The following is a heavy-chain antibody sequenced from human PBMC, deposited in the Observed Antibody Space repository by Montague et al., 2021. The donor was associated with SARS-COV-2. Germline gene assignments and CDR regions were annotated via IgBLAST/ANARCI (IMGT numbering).Heavy chain of an antibody. V-gene: IGHV4-39*07. J-gene: IGHJ6*02. D-gene: IGHD6-13*01. CDR3: ARVGRQQLVRLSGMDV. CDR2: IYYSGGT. Sequence: SETLSLTCTVSGGSISSSSYYWGWIRQPPGKGLEWIGSIYYSGGTYYNPSLKSRVTISVDTSKNQFSLKLSSVTAADTAVYYCARVGRQQLVRLSGMDVWGQGTTVTVSS. CDR1: GGSISSSSYY.